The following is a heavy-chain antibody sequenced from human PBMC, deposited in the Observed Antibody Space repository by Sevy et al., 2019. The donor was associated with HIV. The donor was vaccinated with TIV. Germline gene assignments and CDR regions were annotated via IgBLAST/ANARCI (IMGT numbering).Heavy chain of an antibody. J-gene: IGHJ4*02. D-gene: IGHD3-22*01. V-gene: IGHV3-48*03. CDR3: ARATYYYDSSGPYYFDY. CDR2: ITSSGSTI. CDR1: GFTFSNLE. Sequence: GGSLRLSCAASGFTFSNLEMNWVRQAPGKGLEWVSYITSSGSTIYYADSVQGRFTISRDNAKNSLFLQMNSLRVEDTAVYYCARATYYYDSSGPYYFDYWGQGTLVTVSS.